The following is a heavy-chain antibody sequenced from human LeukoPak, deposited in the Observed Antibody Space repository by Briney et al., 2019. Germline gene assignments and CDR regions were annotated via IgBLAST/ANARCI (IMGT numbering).Heavy chain of an antibody. Sequence: QPGGSLRLSCTVSGFSFSRYAMTWVRQAPGRGLEWVSAISGSGGSTYYADSVKGRFTTSRDNSKNTLYLQMNSLRAEDTAVYYCAKDLGSSGWYIDYWGQGTLVTVSS. D-gene: IGHD6-19*01. V-gene: IGHV3-23*01. CDR1: GFSFSRYA. CDR2: ISGSGGST. J-gene: IGHJ4*02. CDR3: AKDLGSSGWYIDY.